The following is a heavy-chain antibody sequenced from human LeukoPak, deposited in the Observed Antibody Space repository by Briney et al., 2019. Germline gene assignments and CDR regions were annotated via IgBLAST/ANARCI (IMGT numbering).Heavy chain of an antibody. D-gene: IGHD1-26*01. CDR1: GYTFTSYG. J-gene: IGHJ5*02. V-gene: IGHV1-18*01. CDR3: ARDHAEVVDWEGNRFDP. CDR2: ISAYNGNT. Sequence: ASVKVSCKASGYTFTSYGISWVRQAPGQGLEWMGWISAYNGNTNYAQKLQGRVTMTTDTSTSTAYMELRSLRSDDTAVYYCARDHAEVVDWEGNRFDPWGQGTLVTVSS.